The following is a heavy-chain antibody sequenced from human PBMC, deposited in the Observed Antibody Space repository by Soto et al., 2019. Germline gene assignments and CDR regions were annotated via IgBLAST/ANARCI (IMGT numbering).Heavy chain of an antibody. Sequence: QVQLVQSGAEVKKPGSSVKVSCKASGGTFSSYTISWVRQAPGQGLEWMGRIIPILGIANYAQKFQGRVRITAGKSTSTADMELSSLRSEDTAVYYCAGVGGRIAVAGGSQYYFDYWGQGTLVTVSS. CDR1: GGTFSSYT. D-gene: IGHD6-19*01. J-gene: IGHJ4*02. CDR2: IIPILGIA. CDR3: AGVGGRIAVAGGSQYYFDY. V-gene: IGHV1-69*02.